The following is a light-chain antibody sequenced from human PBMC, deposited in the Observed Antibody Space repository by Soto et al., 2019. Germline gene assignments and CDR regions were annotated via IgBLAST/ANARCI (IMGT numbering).Light chain of an antibody. CDR2: KAS. CDR3: QHYNSYSEA. CDR1: QTISSW. Sequence: DIQMTQSPSTLSGSVGDRVTITCRASQTISSWLAWYQQKPGKAPKLLIYKASTLKSGVPSRFRGSGSGTEFTLTISSLQTDDFATYYCQHYNSYSEAFGKGTKVELK. V-gene: IGKV1-5*03. J-gene: IGKJ1*01.